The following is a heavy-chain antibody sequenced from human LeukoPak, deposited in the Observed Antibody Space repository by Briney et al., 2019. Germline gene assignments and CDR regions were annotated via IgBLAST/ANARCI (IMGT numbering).Heavy chain of an antibody. CDR3: ARVYGVNFDY. CDR2: IYSGGST. Sequence: GGSLRLSCAASGFTFSSYGMHWVRQAPGKGLEWVSVIYSGGSTYYADSVKGRFTISRDNSKNTLYLQMNSLRPEDTAVYYCARVYGVNFDYWGQGTLVTVSS. J-gene: IGHJ4*02. V-gene: IGHV3-53*01. CDR1: GFTFSSYG. D-gene: IGHD4-17*01.